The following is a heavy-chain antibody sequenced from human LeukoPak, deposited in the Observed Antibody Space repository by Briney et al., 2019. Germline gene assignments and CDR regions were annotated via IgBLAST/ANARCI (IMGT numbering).Heavy chain of an antibody. CDR1: GFTVSSNY. D-gene: IGHD3-10*01. J-gene: IGHJ6*03. Sequence: PGGSLRLSCAASGFTVSSNYMSWVRQAPGKGLEWVSVIYSGGSTYYADSVKGRFTISRDNSKNTLYLQMNSLRAEDTAVYYCARVGNYGSGSGDYYYYMDVWGKGTTVTISS. V-gene: IGHV3-53*01. CDR2: IYSGGST. CDR3: ARVGNYGSGSGDYYYYMDV.